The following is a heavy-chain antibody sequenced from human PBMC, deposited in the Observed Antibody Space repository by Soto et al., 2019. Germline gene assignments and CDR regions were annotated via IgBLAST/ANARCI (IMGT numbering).Heavy chain of an antibody. J-gene: IGHJ3*02. D-gene: IGHD1-20*01. CDR1: GDSVSSNSAA. V-gene: IGHV6-1*01. CDR3: ARVGDITGMRGHDSNDAFDI. Sequence: KQSQTLSLTCAISGDSVSSNSAAWNWIRQSPSRGLEWLGRTYYRSKWYNDYAVSVKSRITINPDTSKNQFSLQLNSVTPEDTAVYYCARVGDITGMRGHDSNDAFDIWGQGTMVTVSS. CDR2: TYYRSKWYN.